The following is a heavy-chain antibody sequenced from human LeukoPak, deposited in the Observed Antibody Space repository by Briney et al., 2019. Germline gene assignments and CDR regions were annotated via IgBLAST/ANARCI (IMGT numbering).Heavy chain of an antibody. CDR3: ARDCYDILTFHYYYGMDV. Sequence: GGSLRLSCAASGFTFSSYSMNWVRQAPGKGLEWVSSISSSSSYIYYADSVKGRFTISRDNAKNSLYLQMNSLRAEDTAVYYCARDCYDILTFHYYYGMDVWGQGTTVTVSS. V-gene: IGHV3-21*01. D-gene: IGHD3-9*01. J-gene: IGHJ6*02. CDR2: ISSSSSYI. CDR1: GFTFSSYS.